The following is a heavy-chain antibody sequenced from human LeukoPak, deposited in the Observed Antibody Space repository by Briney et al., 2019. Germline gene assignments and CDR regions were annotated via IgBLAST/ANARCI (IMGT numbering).Heavy chain of an antibody. CDR3: ARREYSRSYADFDY. CDR1: GFSFSNYW. V-gene: IGHV3-7*01. J-gene: IGHJ4*02. D-gene: IGHD1-26*01. CDR2: IKQDGSEK. Sequence: GGSLRLSCAVSGFSFSNYWMAWVRQAPGKGLEWVANIKQDGSEKYYVDSVKGRFTISRDNAKNSLYLQMNSLRAEDTAVYFCARREYSRSYADFDYWGQGTLVTVSS.